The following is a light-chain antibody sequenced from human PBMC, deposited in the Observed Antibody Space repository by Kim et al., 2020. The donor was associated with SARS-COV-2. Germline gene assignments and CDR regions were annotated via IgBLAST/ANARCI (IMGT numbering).Light chain of an antibody. V-gene: IGKV3D-15*01. Sequence: EIVTTQSPATRSVSPGERATLSCRASQSVRSSLAWYQQRPGQAPRLLIYDASIRATGVPARFTGSGSGTEFTLTISSLQSEDFAVYFCQQYYTWSALTFGGGTKVDIK. CDR2: DAS. CDR3: QQYYTWSALT. CDR1: QSVRSS. J-gene: IGKJ4*01.